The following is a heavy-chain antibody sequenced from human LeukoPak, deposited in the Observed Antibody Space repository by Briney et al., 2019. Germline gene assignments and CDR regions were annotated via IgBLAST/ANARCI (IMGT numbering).Heavy chain of an antibody. CDR1: GGTFSSYA. CDR2: IIPIFGTA. D-gene: IGHD6-6*01. CDR3: ARGSSSSSSYYYYGMDV. V-gene: IGHV1-69*13. Sequence: SVKVSCKASGGTFSSYAISWVRQAPGQGLEWMVGIIPIFGTANYAQKFQGRVTITADESTSTAYMELSSLRSEDTAVYYCARGSSSSSSYYYYGMDVWGQGTTVTVSS. J-gene: IGHJ6*02.